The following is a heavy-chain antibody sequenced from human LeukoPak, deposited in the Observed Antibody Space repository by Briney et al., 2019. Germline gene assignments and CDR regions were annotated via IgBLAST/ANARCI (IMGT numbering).Heavy chain of an antibody. CDR2: IIPIFGTA. CDR1: GGTFTSSA. D-gene: IGHD2-15*01. Sequence: ASVKVSCKASGGTFTSSAISWVRQAPGQGLEWMGGIIPIFGTANYAQKFQGRVTITADESTSTAYMELSSLRSEDTAVYYCARDGGGTLQMAGYHYYYYYYMDVWGKGTTVTISS. J-gene: IGHJ6*03. V-gene: IGHV1-69*13. CDR3: ARDGGGTLQMAGYHYYYYYYMDV.